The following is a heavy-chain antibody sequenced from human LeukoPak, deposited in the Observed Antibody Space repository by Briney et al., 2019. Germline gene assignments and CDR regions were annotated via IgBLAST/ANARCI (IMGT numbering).Heavy chain of an antibody. CDR2: ISGGGDIT. Sequence: GGSLRLSCAASGFNFANHAMGWVRQTAGKGLEWVSAISGGGDITYYADSVKGRFTISRDNSKDTLFLQMHSLRPGDTAVYYCVREDTPATANYWGQGTLVTISS. V-gene: IGHV3-23*01. D-gene: IGHD2-21*02. CDR3: VREDTPATANY. J-gene: IGHJ4*02. CDR1: GFNFANHA.